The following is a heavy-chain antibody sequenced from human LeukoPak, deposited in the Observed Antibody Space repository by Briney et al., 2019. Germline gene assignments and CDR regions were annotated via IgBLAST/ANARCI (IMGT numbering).Heavy chain of an antibody. J-gene: IGHJ4*02. CDR1: GFTFDDYG. CDR3: ARVAGSNNWYFDY. CDR2: VNWDGRST. V-gene: IGHV3-20*04. Sequence: PGGSLRLSCAASGFTFDDYGMGWVRQVPGKGLEWVSGVNWDGRSTGYADSVKGRFTISRDNAKNSLYLQMNSLRVEDTALYYCARVAGSNNWYFDYWGQGTLVIVSS. D-gene: IGHD1-1*01.